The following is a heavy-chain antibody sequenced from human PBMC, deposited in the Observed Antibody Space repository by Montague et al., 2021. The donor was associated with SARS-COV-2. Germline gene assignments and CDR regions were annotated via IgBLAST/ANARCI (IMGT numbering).Heavy chain of an antibody. Sequence: SETRSLTCTVSGGSISSSNCYWGWIRQPPGKGLEWIGNMYYSGSTYYNPSLKSRVTISIDTSKNQFSLKLSSVTAADTAVYYCARDDIVLQGVTKGMDVWGQGTTVTVSS. D-gene: IGHD3-10*01. CDR3: ARDDIVLQGVTKGMDV. V-gene: IGHV4-39*07. J-gene: IGHJ6*02. CDR2: MYYSGST. CDR1: GGSISSSNCY.